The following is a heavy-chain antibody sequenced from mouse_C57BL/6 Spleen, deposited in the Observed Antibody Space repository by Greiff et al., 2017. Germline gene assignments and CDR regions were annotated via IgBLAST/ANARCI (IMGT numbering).Heavy chain of an antibody. J-gene: IGHJ2*01. D-gene: IGHD3-3*01. CDR3: ARGGGTVILDY. Sequence: EVKLMESEGGLVQPGSSMKLSCTASGLTLSDYYMAWVRQVPEKGLEWVANINYDGSSTSYLDPLKSRFIISRDNAKNILYLQMSSRKSEDTATYYCARGGGTVILDYWGQGTTLTVSS. CDR1: GLTLSDYY. V-gene: IGHV5-16*01. CDR2: INYDGSST.